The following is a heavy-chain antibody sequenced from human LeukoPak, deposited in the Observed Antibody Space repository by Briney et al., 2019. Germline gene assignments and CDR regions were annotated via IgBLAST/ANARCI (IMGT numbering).Heavy chain of an antibody. CDR3: AKGGTKMIVVDY. V-gene: IGHV3-64*04. CDR1: GFTFSNYV. J-gene: IGHJ4*02. D-gene: IGHD3-22*01. CDR2: ISSNGGNT. Sequence: GGSLRLSCSASGFTFSNYVMYWVRQAPGKGLEYVSAISSNGGNTYYADSVKGRFAISRDNSKNTLFLQMNSLRAEDTAVYYCAKGGTKMIVVDYWGQGTLVTVSS.